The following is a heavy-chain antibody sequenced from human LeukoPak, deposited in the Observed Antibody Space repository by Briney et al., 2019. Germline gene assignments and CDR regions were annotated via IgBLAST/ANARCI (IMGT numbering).Heavy chain of an antibody. D-gene: IGHD3-10*01. J-gene: IGHJ4*02. CDR1: GFTFSSYA. V-gene: IGHV3-66*02. CDR3: ARPYGSGSYYNWAYFDY. CDR2: IYSGGST. Sequence: GGSLRLSCAASGFTFSSYAMSWVRQAPGKGLEWVSVIYSGGSTYYADSVKGRFTISRDNSKNTLYLQMGSLRAEDMAVYYCARPYGSGSYYNWAYFDYWGQGTLVTVSS.